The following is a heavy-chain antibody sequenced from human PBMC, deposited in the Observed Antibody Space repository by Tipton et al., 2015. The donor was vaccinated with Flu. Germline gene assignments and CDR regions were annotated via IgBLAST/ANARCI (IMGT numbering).Heavy chain of an antibody. CDR2: ILGNGNT. V-gene: IGHV4-31*03. D-gene: IGHD1-20*01. CDR1: GASLSGGGYY. Sequence: TLSLTCTVSGASLSGGGYYWSWIRQYPGKGLEWIGHILGNGNTFYKPSLTSRFTLSLDTSKTQFSLNVTPVTAADTAVYYCATLAITALYDFDYWGQGTLVTVSS. J-gene: IGHJ4*02. CDR3: ATLAITALYDFDY.